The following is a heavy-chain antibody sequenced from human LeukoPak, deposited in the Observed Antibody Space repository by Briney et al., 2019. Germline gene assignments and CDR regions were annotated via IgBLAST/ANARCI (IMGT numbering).Heavy chain of an antibody. Sequence: ASVKVSCKASGYTFTSYGISWVRQAPGQGLEWMGWISAYNGNTNYAQKLQGRVTMTTDTSTSTAYMELRSLRSDDTAVYYCARGAPYSSSWYGAFDIWGQGTMVTVSS. J-gene: IGHJ3*02. D-gene: IGHD6-13*01. V-gene: IGHV1-18*01. CDR1: GYTFTSYG. CDR3: ARGAPYSSSWYGAFDI. CDR2: ISAYNGNT.